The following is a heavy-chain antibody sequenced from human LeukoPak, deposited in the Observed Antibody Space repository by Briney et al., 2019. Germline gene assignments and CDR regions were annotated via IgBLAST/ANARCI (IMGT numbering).Heavy chain of an antibody. CDR3: AEVAESLRFLEWLLTYMDV. D-gene: IGHD3-3*01. CDR1: GFTFDDYA. V-gene: IGHV3-43D*03. Sequence: PGGSLRLSCAASGFTFDDYAMHWVRQAPGKGLEWVSLISWDGGSTYYADSVKGRFTISRDNSKNSLYLQMNSLRAEDTALYYCAEVAESLRFLEWLLTYMDVWGKGTTVTVSS. J-gene: IGHJ6*03. CDR2: ISWDGGST.